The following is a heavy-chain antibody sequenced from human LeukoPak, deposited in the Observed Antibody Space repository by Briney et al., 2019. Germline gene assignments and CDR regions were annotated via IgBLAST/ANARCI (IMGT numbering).Heavy chain of an antibody. J-gene: IGHJ4*02. CDR1: GYTFTGYY. CDR3: AKEGSSGWVPNY. Sequence: GASVKVSCKASGYTFTGYYIHWVRQAPGQGLEWIGWINPNNGDTNFARKFQGRVTMTRDTSISTVYMELSRLRSDDTAVYYCAKEGSSGWVPNYWGQGTLVTVSS. D-gene: IGHD6-19*01. CDR2: INPNNGDT. V-gene: IGHV1-2*02.